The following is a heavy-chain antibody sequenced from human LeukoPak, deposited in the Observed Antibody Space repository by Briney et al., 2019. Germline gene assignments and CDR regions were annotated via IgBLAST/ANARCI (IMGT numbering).Heavy chain of an antibody. CDR1: GFTVSSNY. J-gene: IGHJ3*02. D-gene: IGHD1-26*01. V-gene: IGHV3-53*01. Sequence: GGSLRLSCAASGFTVSSNYMSWVRQAPGKGLEWVSIIYSGGSTFYADSVKGRFTISRDNTKNTLYLQMNSLRAEDTAVYYCARGGSYLSAFDIWGQGTMVTVSS. CDR2: IYSGGST. CDR3: ARGGSYLSAFDI.